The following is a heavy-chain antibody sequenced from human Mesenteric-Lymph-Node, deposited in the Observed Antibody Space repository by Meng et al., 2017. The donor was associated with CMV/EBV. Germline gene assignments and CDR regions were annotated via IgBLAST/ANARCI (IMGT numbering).Heavy chain of an antibody. V-gene: IGHV3-21*04. CDR2: ISSSSSYI. J-gene: IGHJ4*02. Sequence: GGSLRLSCAASGFTFSSYSMNWVRQAPGKGLEWVSSISSSSSYIYYADSVKGRFTISRDNAKNTLYLQMNSLRAEDTAVYYCAKGQLWFGYDDYWGQGTLVTVSS. CDR1: GFTFSSYS. D-gene: IGHD3-10*01. CDR3: AKGQLWFGYDDY.